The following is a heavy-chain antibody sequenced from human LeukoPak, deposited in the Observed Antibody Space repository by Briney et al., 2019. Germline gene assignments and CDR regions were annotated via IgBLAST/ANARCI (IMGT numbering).Heavy chain of an antibody. D-gene: IGHD3-22*01. CDR1: GGSFSGYY. J-gene: IGHJ4*02. CDR3: VRGYDSSGYYKWTRSGLFDY. CDR2: INHSGST. Sequence: SETLSLTCAVYGGSFSGYYWSWIRQPPGKGLEWIGEINHSGSTNYNPSLKSRVTISVDTSKNQFSLKLSSVTAADTAVYYCVRGYDSSGYYKWTRSGLFDYWGQGTLVTVSS. V-gene: IGHV4-34*01.